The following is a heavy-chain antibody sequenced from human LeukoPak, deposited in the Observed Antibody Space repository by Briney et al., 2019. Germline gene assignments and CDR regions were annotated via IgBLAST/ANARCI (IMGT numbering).Heavy chain of an antibody. Sequence: SQTLSLTCTVSGASISSGGYYWSWIRQHPGKGLEWIGYIFYSGSTYYNPSLKSRVTISVDTSKNQFSLKLSSATAADTAVYYCARQGYCSGGSCYLGGFDYWGQGTLVTVSS. CDR1: GASISSGGYY. CDR3: ARQGYCSGGSCYLGGFDY. D-gene: IGHD2-15*01. J-gene: IGHJ4*02. V-gene: IGHV4-31*03. CDR2: IFYSGST.